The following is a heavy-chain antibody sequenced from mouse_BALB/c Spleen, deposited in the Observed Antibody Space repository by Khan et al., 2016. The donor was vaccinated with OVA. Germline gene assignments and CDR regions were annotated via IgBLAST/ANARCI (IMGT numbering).Heavy chain of an antibody. D-gene: IGHD1-2*01. CDR1: GYTFTDYY. V-gene: IGHV1-77*01. CDR2: ISPGSGDT. CDR3: ARRNYFGYTCAY. J-gene: IGHJ3*01. Sequence: QVQLQQPGAELARPGASVKLSCKASGYTFTDYYINWVKQRTGQGLEWIGEISPGSGDTYYNEKFKGKATLTADKSSTTAYMQLSSLTSEAYAVYFDARRNYFGYTCAYWGQGTLVTVSA.